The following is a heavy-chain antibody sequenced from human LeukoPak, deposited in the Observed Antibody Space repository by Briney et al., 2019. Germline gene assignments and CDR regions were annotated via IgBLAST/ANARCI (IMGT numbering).Heavy chain of an antibody. V-gene: IGHV1-46*01. CDR2: INPSGGST. CDR1: GYTFTSYY. Sequence: ASVTVSCTASGYTFTSYYMHWVRQAPGQGLEWMGTINPSGGSTNYAQKFQGRVTMTRDTSTSTVYMELSSLRSEDTAVYYCARDPKITMVRGVRTGPNWFDPWGQGTLVTVSS. J-gene: IGHJ5*02. CDR3: ARDPKITMVRGVRTGPNWFDP. D-gene: IGHD3-10*01.